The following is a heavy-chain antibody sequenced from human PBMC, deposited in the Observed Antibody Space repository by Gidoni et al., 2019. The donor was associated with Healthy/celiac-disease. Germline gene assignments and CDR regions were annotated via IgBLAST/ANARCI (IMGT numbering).Heavy chain of an antibody. CDR2: IYYSGST. V-gene: IGHV4-39*01. Sequence: QLQLQESGPGLVMPSETLSLTCTVSGGSIRSSSYYWCWIRQPPGKGLAWIGSIYYSGSTYYNQSLKSRVTISVDTSKNQFSLKLSTVTAADTAVDYCARPALLRTYYDFWSGYYDGDAFDIWGQGTMVTVSS. CDR3: ARPALLRTYYDFWSGYYDGDAFDI. CDR1: GGSIRSSSYY. J-gene: IGHJ3*02. D-gene: IGHD3-3*01.